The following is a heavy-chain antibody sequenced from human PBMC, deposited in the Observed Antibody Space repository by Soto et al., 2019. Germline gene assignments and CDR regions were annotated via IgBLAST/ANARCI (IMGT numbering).Heavy chain of an antibody. D-gene: IGHD3-3*01. J-gene: IGHJ4*02. CDR1: GFTFGSHA. Sequence: EVQLLESGGGLVQPGGSLRISCAASGFTFGSHAMIWVRQAPGKGLEWVSAISGSGGSAYYADSVKGRFTISRDNSINTLYLQRNSLRAEDTALYYCAKEPYSDFWSAYYYFDYWGQGTLVTVSS. CDR3: AKEPYSDFWSAYYYFDY. V-gene: IGHV3-23*01. CDR2: ISGSGGSA.